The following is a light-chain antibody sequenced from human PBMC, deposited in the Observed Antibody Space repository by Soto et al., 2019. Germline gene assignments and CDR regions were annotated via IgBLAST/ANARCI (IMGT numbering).Light chain of an antibody. CDR3: SSFTSSSTLV. CDR2: EVS. V-gene: IGLV2-14*01. J-gene: IGLJ1*01. Sequence: QSALTQPASVSAAPGQSITISCTGTSSDAGGYNYVSWYQQHPGKAPKLMIYEVSNRPSGVSNRFSGSKSGNTASLTISGLQAEDEADYYCSSFTSSSTLVFGTGTKVTV. CDR1: SSDAGGYNY.